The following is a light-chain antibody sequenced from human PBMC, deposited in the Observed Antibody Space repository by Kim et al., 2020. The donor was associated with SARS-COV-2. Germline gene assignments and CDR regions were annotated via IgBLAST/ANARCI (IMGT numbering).Light chain of an antibody. CDR1: QSVGTY. Sequence: SVGDSVTIPCRASQSVGTYLNWYQHKPGKAPNLLIYSASTLQSGVPSRFSGGGSGTEFTLTISSLQREDFATYYCQQTYSSLTVTFGQGTRLEIK. J-gene: IGKJ5*01. CDR2: SAS. V-gene: IGKV1-39*01. CDR3: QQTYSSLTVT.